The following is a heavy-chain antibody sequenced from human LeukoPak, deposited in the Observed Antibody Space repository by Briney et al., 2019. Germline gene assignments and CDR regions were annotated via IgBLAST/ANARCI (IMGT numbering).Heavy chain of an antibody. CDR3: ARVLGPTHY. CDR2: ISSSGSTI. CDR1: GFTSSSYE. D-gene: IGHD2-8*02. Sequence: GGSLRLSCAASGFTSSSYEMNWVRQAPGKGLEWVSYISSSGSTIYYADSVKGRFTISRDNAKNSLYLQMNSLRAEDTAVYYCARVLGPTHYWGQGTLVTVSS. V-gene: IGHV3-48*03. J-gene: IGHJ4*02.